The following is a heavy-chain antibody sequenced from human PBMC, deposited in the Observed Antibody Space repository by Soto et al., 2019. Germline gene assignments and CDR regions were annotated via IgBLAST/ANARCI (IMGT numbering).Heavy chain of an antibody. CDR3: ARGGFGTGYYNYFDY. CDR1: GGSLSSYY. V-gene: IGHV4-59*01. CDR2: IYYSGRT. J-gene: IGHJ4*02. Sequence: SETLSLTCSVSGGSLSSYYWSWIRQPPGKRLEWIGYIYYSGRTNLNPSLKSRVSISVDTSKNQFSLNLSSVTAADTAVYYCARGGFGTGYYNYFDYWGQGTLVTVSS. D-gene: IGHD3-9*01.